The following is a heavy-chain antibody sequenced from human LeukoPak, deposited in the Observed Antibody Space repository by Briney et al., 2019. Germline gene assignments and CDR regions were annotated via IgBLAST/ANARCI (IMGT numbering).Heavy chain of an antibody. V-gene: IGHV3-23*01. CDR3: ANYGSSGYVEL. Sequence: GGSLRLSCAASGFTFSSYAMSWVRQAPGKGLEWVSAISGSGGSTYYADSVKGRFTVSRDNSKNTLYLQMNSLRAEDTAVYYCANYGSSGYVELWFCCTLITVS. CDR2: ISGSGGST. D-gene: IGHD4-17*01. J-gene: IGHJ2*01. CDR1: GFTFSSYA.